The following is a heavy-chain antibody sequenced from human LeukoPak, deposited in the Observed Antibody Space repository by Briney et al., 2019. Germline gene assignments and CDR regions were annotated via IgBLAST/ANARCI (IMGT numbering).Heavy chain of an antibody. CDR2: ITGGGGST. V-gene: IGHV3-23*01. J-gene: IGHJ4*02. CDR1: GFTVSNFA. D-gene: IGHD6-19*01. CDR3: ATWAHSGWYGRGPLFDY. Sequence: GGSLRLSCAASGFTVSNFAMTWVRQAPGKGLEWVSLITGGGGSTDYADSVKGRFTISRDNSKNTLYLQMNSLRAEDTAVYYCATWAHSGWYGRGPLFDYWGQGTLVTVSS.